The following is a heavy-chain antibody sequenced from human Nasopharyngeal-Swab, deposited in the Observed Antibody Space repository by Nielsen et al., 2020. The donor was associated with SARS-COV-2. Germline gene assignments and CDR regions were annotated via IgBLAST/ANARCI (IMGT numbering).Heavy chain of an antibody. D-gene: IGHD2-8*01. CDR2: ISPYDGDT. J-gene: IGHJ4*02. Sequence: ASVKVSCKASGYIFASYGIDWVRQAPGQGLEWLGWISPYDGDTAYAQSLQGRISLTAKKSTNTASLELSSLRSDDTALYYCTRVGYCNHGVCHGDYWGQGTLVTVSS. CDR3: TRVGYCNHGVCHGDY. V-gene: IGHV1-18*01. CDR1: GYIFASYG.